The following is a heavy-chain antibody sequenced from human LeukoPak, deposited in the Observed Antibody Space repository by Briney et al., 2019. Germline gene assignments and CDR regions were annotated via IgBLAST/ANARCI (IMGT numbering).Heavy chain of an antibody. J-gene: IGHJ4*02. Sequence: PSETLCLTCAVSGGSFSGYYWSWIRQPPGKGLEWIGEINHSGSTNYNPSPKSRVTISVDTSKNQFSLKLSSVTAADTAVYYCARVGKTTLRYWGQGTLVTVSS. CDR2: INHSGST. CDR3: ARVGKTTLRY. D-gene: IGHD4-17*01. CDR1: GGSFSGYY. V-gene: IGHV4-34*01.